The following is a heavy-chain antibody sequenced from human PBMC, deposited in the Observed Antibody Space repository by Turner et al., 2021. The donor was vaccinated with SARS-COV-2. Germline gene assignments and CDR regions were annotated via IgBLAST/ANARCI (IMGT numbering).Heavy chain of an antibody. D-gene: IGHD2-2*01. CDR3: AKTRGPVAFHPDS. CDR2: IFSDGDST. CDR1: GFIFSNYA. Sequence: GPVLVSGGTLVQAGGSLRLSWSVAGFIFSNYAMTWVRQAPGRGLEWVCSIFSDGDSTYYADSVKGRFTISRDDSKNTVSLQMNSLRAEDTALYYCAKTRGPVAFHPDSWGQGTLVTVSS. V-gene: IGHV3-23*01. J-gene: IGHJ4*02.